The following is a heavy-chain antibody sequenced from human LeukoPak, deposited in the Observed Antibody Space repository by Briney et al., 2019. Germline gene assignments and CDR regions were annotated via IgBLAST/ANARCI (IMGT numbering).Heavy chain of an antibody. J-gene: IGHJ4*02. Sequence: GASVKVSCKASGGTFSSYAISWVRQAPGQGLEWMGRIIPILGIANYAQKFQGRVTITADKSTSTASMEPSSLRSEDTAVYSGASPHITFFGGVISPPLDYGGQGTLVTVSS. CDR1: GGTFSSYA. CDR3: ASPHITFFGGVISPPLDY. V-gene: IGHV1-69*04. D-gene: IGHD3-3*01. CDR2: IIPILGIA.